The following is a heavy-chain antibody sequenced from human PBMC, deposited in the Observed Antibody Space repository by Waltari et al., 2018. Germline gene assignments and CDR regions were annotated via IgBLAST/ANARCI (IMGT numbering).Heavy chain of an antibody. CDR1: GGSISSSSYY. CDR2: IYYSGST. J-gene: IGHJ4*02. D-gene: IGHD6-6*01. Sequence: QLQLQESGPGLVKPSETLSLTCTVSGGSISSSSYYWGWIRQPPGKGLEWIGSIYYSGSTYYNPALKSRVTISVDTSKNQFSLKLSSVTAADTAVYYCARDPRIDSSSGLYYFDYWGQGTLVTVSS. V-gene: IGHV4-39*07. CDR3: ARDPRIDSSSGLYYFDY.